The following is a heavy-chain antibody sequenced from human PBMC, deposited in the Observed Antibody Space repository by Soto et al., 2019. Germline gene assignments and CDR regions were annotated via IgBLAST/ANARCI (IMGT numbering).Heavy chain of an antibody. V-gene: IGHV4-30-2*01. CDR3: ARGINDYSTDNWFDP. D-gene: IGHD4-4*01. CDR1: GGSISSGGYS. CDR2: IYHSGST. J-gene: IGHJ5*02. Sequence: SETLSLTCAVSGGSISSGGYSWSWIRQPPGKGLEWIGYIYHSGSTYYNPSLKSRVTISVDRSKNQFSLKLSSVTAADTAGYYCARGINDYSTDNWFDPWGQVPLVTFST.